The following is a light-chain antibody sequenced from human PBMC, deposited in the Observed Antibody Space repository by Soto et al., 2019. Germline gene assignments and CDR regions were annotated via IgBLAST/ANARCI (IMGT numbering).Light chain of an antibody. Sequence: EIVLTQSPVTLSLSPGERATLSCRASQSVTTFLAWYQQKPGQAPRLLIYDASKRATGIPARFSGSGSGTYFTLTISILEPEDFAVYYCQQRTNWPLTFGGGTKVEIK. CDR2: DAS. V-gene: IGKV3-11*01. CDR3: QQRTNWPLT. J-gene: IGKJ4*01. CDR1: QSVTTF.